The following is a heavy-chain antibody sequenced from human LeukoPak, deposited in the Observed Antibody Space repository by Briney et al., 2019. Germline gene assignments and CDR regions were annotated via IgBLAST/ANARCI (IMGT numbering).Heavy chain of an antibody. V-gene: IGHV3-48*02. CDR1: GFTFSSYS. Sequence: PGGSLRLSCEASGFTFSSYSMNWVRQAPGKGLEWVSYISISSTTIYYADSVQGRFTISRDNAKNSLYLQMNSLRDEDTAVYYCARDNGLSDTAMAHDYYYGMDVWGQGTTVTVSS. CDR3: ARDNGLSDTAMAHDYYYGMDV. D-gene: IGHD5-18*01. J-gene: IGHJ6*02. CDR2: ISISSTTI.